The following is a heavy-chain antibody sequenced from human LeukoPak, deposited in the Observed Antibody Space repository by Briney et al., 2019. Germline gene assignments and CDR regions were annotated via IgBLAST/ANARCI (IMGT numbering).Heavy chain of an antibody. CDR1: GGSFSGYY. CDR2: INHSGST. D-gene: IGHD3-22*01. CDR3: ASSYYYDSSGYTIDY. Sequence: SETLSLTCAVYGGSFSGYYWSWIRQPPGKGLEWIGEINHSGSTNYNPSLKSRVTISVDTSKNQFSLKLSSVTAADTAVYYCASSYYYDSSGYTIDYWGQGTLATVSS. V-gene: IGHV4-34*01. J-gene: IGHJ4*02.